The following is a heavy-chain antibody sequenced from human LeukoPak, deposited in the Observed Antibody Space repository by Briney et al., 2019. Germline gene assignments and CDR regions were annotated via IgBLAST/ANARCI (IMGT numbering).Heavy chain of an antibody. Sequence: SETLSLTCTVSGGSISSYYWSWIRQPAGKGLEWIGRIYTSGSTNYNPSLKSRVTMSVDTSKNQFSLKLSSVTAADTAVYYCASERRDYYYYYMDVWGKGTTVTISS. CDR1: GGSISSYY. CDR2: IYTSGST. J-gene: IGHJ6*03. CDR3: ASERRDYYYYYMDV. V-gene: IGHV4-4*07.